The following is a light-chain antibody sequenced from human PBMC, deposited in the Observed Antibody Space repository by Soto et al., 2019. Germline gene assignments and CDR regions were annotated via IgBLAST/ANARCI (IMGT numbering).Light chain of an antibody. CDR2: DVI. Sequence: QSALTQPASVPGSPGQSITISCTGTSSDVGGYNYVSWYQQHPGKAPKLMIYDVINRPSGVSNRFSGSKSGDTASLTISGLQAEDEAEYYCSSYTSSSTRVFGGGTKLTVL. V-gene: IGLV2-14*01. CDR3: SSYTSSSTRV. CDR1: SSDVGGYNY. J-gene: IGLJ3*02.